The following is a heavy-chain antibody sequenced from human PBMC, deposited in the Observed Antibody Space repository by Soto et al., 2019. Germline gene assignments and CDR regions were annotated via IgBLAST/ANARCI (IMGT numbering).Heavy chain of an antibody. D-gene: IGHD3-22*01. J-gene: IGHJ4*02. CDR2: IYYLGNT. V-gene: IGHV4-39*01. CDR3: EGLFPYVSSGYHINY. Sequence: SETLSLTCTVSGGSISSSSSYWGWIRQPPGKGLEWVGSIYYLGNTYYNPSLGGRVSISVDTSKNQFSLKLNSVTAADTAVSYCEGLFPYVSSGYHINYLGQGTLVNVSS. CDR1: GGSISSSSSY.